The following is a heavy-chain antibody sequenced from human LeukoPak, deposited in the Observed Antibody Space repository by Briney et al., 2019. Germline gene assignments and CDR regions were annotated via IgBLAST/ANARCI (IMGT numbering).Heavy chain of an antibody. CDR2: ISSSSSYI. Sequence: GGSLRLSCAASGFTFSSYSMNWVRQAPGKGLEWVSSISSSSSYIYYADSVKGRFTISRDNAKNPLYLQMNSLRAEDTAVYYCARDITRKNDFWSGYLRDDAFDIWGQGTMVTVSS. V-gene: IGHV3-21*01. CDR3: ARDITRKNDFWSGYLRDDAFDI. J-gene: IGHJ3*02. CDR1: GFTFSSYS. D-gene: IGHD3-3*01.